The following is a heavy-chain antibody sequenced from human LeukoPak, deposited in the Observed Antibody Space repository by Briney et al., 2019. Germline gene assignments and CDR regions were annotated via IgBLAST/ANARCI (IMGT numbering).Heavy chain of an antibody. CDR2: ISSSGFSI. D-gene: IGHD3-22*01. Sequence: GGSLRLSCAASGFSFSNYAMHWVRQAPGKGLEWVSSISSSGFSIYYSDSVEGRFTISRDNAKNSLYLQMNSLRPEDTAFYYCARDLYPYYYDSSGSEGFDPWGQGTLVTVSS. CDR1: GFSFSNYA. V-gene: IGHV3-21*01. CDR3: ARDLYPYYYDSSGSEGFDP. J-gene: IGHJ5*02.